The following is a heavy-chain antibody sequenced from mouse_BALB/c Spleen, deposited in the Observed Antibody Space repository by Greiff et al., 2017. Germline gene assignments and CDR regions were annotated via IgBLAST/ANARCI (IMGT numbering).Heavy chain of an antibody. Sequence: QVQLQQPGAELVKPGASVKLSCKASGYTFTSYYMYWVKQRPGQGLEWIGGINPSNGGTNFNEKFKSKATLTVDKSSSTAYMQLSSLTSEDSAVYYSTRCDYENAMDYWGQGTSVTVSS. J-gene: IGHJ4*01. CDR2: INPSNGGT. CDR1: GYTFTSYY. CDR3: TRCDYENAMDY. V-gene: IGHV1S81*02. D-gene: IGHD2-4*01.